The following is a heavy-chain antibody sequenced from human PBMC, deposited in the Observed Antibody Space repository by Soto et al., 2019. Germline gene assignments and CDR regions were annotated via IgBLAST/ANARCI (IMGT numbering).Heavy chain of an antibody. V-gene: IGHV4-31*03. Sequence: SETLSLTCTVSGGSITSGNFYWSWIRQHPGKGLEWIGYIYYGASTYYNPSLKSRVTISVDTSKNQFSLRLSSVTAADTAVYYCARRLGTAGSFDPWGQGTLVTVSS. CDR1: GGSITSGNFY. D-gene: IGHD7-27*01. CDR2: IYYGAST. CDR3: ARRLGTAGSFDP. J-gene: IGHJ5*02.